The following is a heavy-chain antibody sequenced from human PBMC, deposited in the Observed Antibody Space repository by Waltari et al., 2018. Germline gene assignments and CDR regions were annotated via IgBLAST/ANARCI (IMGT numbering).Heavy chain of an antibody. CDR3: ARDGLQYFQH. D-gene: IGHD2-21*02. CDR2: ISSSGISK. V-gene: IGHV3-48*01. J-gene: IGHJ1*01. CDR1: AFHLSRYR. Sequence: EVQLVESGGGWVQPGGSLRLSCAASAFHLSRYRMNWVRQAPGKGLEWLSYISSSGISKYQADSVKGRFTISRDNAKNSLYLQMNSLRVEDTAVYYCARDGLQYFQHWGQGTLVTVSS.